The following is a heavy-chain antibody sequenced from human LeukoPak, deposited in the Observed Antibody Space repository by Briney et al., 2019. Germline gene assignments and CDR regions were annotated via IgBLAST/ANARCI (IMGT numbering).Heavy chain of an antibody. CDR1: GFIFSSYA. D-gene: IGHD1-26*01. J-gene: IGHJ4*02. CDR3: ARQGYTASYYFLDY. Sequence: GSLRLSCAASGFIFSSYAMSWVRQPAGKGLEWIGRIYATGSTKFNPSLKSRLTMSMDTSTNQLSLKLSLKLTPVTAADTAVYFCARQGYTASYYFLDYWTQGTLVTVSP. CDR2: IYATGST. V-gene: IGHV4-4*07.